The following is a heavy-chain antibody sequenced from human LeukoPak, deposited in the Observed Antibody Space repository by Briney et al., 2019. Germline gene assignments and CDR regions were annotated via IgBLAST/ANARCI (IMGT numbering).Heavy chain of an antibody. CDR1: GGSFRGYY. CDR3: AAAPILRGEGGEHYKYGMDV. Sequence: PSETLSLTCAVYGGSFRGYYWSWIRQSPGKGLEWIGEIHHNGTRNYNPSLKSRVTISADTFKNHFSLIVTSLTAADTAVYYCAAAPILRGEGGEHYKYGMDVWGQGTTVIVSS. D-gene: IGHD2-2*02. V-gene: IGHV4-34*01. CDR2: IHHNGTR. J-gene: IGHJ6*02.